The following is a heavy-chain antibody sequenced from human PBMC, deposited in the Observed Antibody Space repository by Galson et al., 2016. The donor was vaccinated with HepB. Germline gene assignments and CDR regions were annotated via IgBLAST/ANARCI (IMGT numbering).Heavy chain of an antibody. J-gene: IGHJ4*02. D-gene: IGHD5-24*01. CDR2: IKEDGTTT. Sequence: SLRLSCAASGFTFSSYAMSWVRQAPGKGLEWVANIKEDGTTTCYADSVKGRFTISRDNGRNSLYLQMNSLRAEDTSIYYCAREGLADGSYFDYWGGGTLVTVS. CDR3: AREGLADGSYFDY. V-gene: IGHV3-7*01. CDR1: GFTFSSYA.